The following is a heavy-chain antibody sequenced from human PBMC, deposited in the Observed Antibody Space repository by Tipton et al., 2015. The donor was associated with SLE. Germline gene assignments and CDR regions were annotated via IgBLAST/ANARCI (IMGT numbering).Heavy chain of an antibody. V-gene: IGHV5-51*01. CDR1: GFSFTSYS. Sequence: VQLVQSGAEVKKPGESLRISCKGSGFSFTSYSITWVRQMPGKGLEWMGIIYPADSDTRYSPSFQGQVTISVDRSIDTAYLQWSSLKASDTAMYYCARPTVTMVTSYSDYWGQGTLVTVSS. J-gene: IGHJ4*02. D-gene: IGHD4-17*01. CDR3: ARPTVTMVTSYSDY. CDR2: IYPADSDT.